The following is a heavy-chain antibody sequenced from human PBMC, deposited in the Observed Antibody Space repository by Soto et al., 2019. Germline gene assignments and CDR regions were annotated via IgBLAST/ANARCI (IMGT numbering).Heavy chain of an antibody. Sequence: SETLSLTCAVYGGSFSGYYWSWIRQPPGKGLKWIGEINHSGSTNYNPSLKSRVTISVDTSKNQFSLKLSSVTAADTAVYYCATERITMVRGVMRPSAYFDYWGQGTLVTVSS. CDR2: INHSGST. J-gene: IGHJ4*02. D-gene: IGHD3-10*01. CDR1: GGSFSGYY. V-gene: IGHV4-34*01. CDR3: ATERITMVRGVMRPSAYFDY.